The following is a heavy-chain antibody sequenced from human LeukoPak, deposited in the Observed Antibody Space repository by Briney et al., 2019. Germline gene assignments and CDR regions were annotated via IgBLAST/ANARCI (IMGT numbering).Heavy chain of an antibody. CDR2: MYSGGST. CDR3: AKGPYGPGAFDI. Sequence: GGSLRLSCAASGFTVSSNYMTWVRQAPGKGLEWLSVMYSGGSTYYAASVEGRFTISRDNSKNTVYLQMNSLRAEDTAVYYCAKGPYGPGAFDIWGQGTMVTVSS. CDR1: GFTVSSNY. V-gene: IGHV3-53*01. J-gene: IGHJ3*02. D-gene: IGHD3-10*01.